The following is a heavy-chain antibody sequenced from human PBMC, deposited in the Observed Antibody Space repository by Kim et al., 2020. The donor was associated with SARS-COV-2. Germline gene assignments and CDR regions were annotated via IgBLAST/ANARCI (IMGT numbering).Heavy chain of an antibody. Sequence: SETLSLTCTVSGGSISSGGYYWSWIRQHPGKGLEWIGYIYYSGSTYYNPSLKSRVTISVDTSKNQFSLKLSSVTAADTAVYYCARVLPRMTTGYFDYWGQGTLVTVSS. V-gene: IGHV4-31*03. J-gene: IGHJ4*02. CDR2: IYYSGST. CDR3: ARVLPRMTTGYFDY. D-gene: IGHD4-17*01. CDR1: GGSISSGGYY.